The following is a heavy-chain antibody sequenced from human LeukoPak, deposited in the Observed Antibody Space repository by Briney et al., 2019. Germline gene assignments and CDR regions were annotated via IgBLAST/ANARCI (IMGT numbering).Heavy chain of an antibody. CDR3: ARGVFCGGDCYPPLFY. J-gene: IGHJ4*02. V-gene: IGHV4-39*07. Sequence: SETLSLTCTVSGGSISSTTHYWSWIRQPPGKGLEWIGSMHYSGSTYYNPSLKSRVTISVDRSRNQFSLKLSSVTAADTAVYYCARGVFCGGDCYPPLFYWGQGTLVTVSS. CDR2: MHYSGST. CDR1: GGSISSTTHY. D-gene: IGHD2-21*02.